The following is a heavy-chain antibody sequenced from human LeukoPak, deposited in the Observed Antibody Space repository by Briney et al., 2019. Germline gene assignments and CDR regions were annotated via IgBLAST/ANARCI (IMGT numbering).Heavy chain of an antibody. Sequence: PSETLSLTCTVSGGSISSYYWSWIRQPPGKGLEWIGCIYYSGSTNYNPSLKSRVTISVDASKNQFSLKLSSVTAADTAVYYCARTPNVYYYYMDVWGKGTTVTVSS. CDR1: GGSISSYY. CDR2: IYYSGST. CDR3: ARTPNVYYYYMDV. J-gene: IGHJ6*03. D-gene: IGHD2-15*01. V-gene: IGHV4-59*01.